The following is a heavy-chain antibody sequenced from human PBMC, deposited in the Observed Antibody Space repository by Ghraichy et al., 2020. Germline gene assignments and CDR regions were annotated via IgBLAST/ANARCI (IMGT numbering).Heavy chain of an antibody. V-gene: IGHV3-73*01. CDR3: SIYEGGSYFDP. CDR2: INSKVYNNST. CDR1: GITFSGSA. Sequence: GGSLRLSCAASGITFSGSAVHWVRQASGKGLEWVGRINSKVYNNSTAYAASVEARFTISRDDSKNTTYLAMNSLRAEDTSMYYCSIYEGGSYFDPWCQGTLVTVSS. D-gene: IGHD3-16*01. J-gene: IGHJ5*02.